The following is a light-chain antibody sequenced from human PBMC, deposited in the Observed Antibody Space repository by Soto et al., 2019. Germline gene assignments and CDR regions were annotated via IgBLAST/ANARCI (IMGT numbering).Light chain of an antibody. CDR2: GAS. Sequence: EIVMTQSPAILSVSPGERATLSCRASQSVSSNLAWYQQKPGQAPRLLIYGASTRATGIPARFNGSGSGTEFTLTISSLQSEDFAVYYCQQYNNWPPTFGQGTKV. V-gene: IGKV3-15*01. J-gene: IGKJ1*01. CDR1: QSVSSN. CDR3: QQYNNWPPT.